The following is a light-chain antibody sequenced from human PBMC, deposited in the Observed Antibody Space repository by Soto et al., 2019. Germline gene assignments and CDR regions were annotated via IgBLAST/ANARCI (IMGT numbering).Light chain of an antibody. V-gene: IGLV8-61*01. J-gene: IGLJ2*01. CDR1: SGSVSTSYY. CDR3: VLYRGSGPV. CDR2: STN. Sequence: QTVVTQEPSFSVSPRGTVTLTCGLSSGSVSTSYYPSGYLQTPGQAPRTLIYSTNTRTSGVPDRFSGSILGNKAALTITVAQADYESDYDCVLYRGSGPVFGGGTKLTVL.